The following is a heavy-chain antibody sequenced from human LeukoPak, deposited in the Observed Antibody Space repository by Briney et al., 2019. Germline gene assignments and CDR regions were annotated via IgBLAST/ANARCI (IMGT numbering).Heavy chain of an antibody. CDR3: AKDGPSLAGNDYYYYMDV. D-gene: IGHD6-19*01. Sequence: GGSLRLSCEASGFIFSSYGMHWVRQAPGKGLEWVASIRYDGNNKYYVNSVKGRFTISRDNSQNTVYLQMNSLRPEDTAVYFCAKDGPSLAGNDYYYYMDVWGKGTTVTVSS. J-gene: IGHJ6*03. CDR2: IRYDGNNK. V-gene: IGHV3-30*02. CDR1: GFIFSSYG.